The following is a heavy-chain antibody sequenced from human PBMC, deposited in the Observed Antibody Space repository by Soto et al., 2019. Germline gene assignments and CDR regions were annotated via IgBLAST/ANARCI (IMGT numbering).Heavy chain of an antibody. V-gene: IGHV5-10-1*01. D-gene: IGHD3-22*01. CDR1: GYSFASYW. J-gene: IGHJ4*02. CDR3: ARQIYDSDTGPNFQYYFDS. CDR2: IDPSDSQT. Sequence: GESLKISCKGSGYSFASYWITWVRQKPGKGLEWMGRIDPSDSQTYYSPSFRGHVTISVTKSITTVFLQWSSLRASDTAMYYCARQIYDSDTGPNFQYYFDSWGQGTPVTVSS.